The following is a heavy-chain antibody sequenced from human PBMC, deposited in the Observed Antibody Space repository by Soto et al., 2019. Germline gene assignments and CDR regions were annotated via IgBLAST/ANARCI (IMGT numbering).Heavy chain of an antibody. CDR2: IYYSGST. D-gene: IGHD5-12*01. J-gene: IGHJ6*02. V-gene: IGHV4-39*01. CDR1: GGSISSSSYY. CDR3: ASVRRGGYDSLRYYYGMDV. Sequence: QLQLQESGPGLVKPSETLSLTCTVSGGSISSSSYYWGWIRQPPGKGLEWIGSIYYSGSTYYNPSLKSRVTISVDTCKNQFSLKLSSVTAADTAVYYCASVRRGGYDSLRYYYGMDVWGQGTTVTVSS.